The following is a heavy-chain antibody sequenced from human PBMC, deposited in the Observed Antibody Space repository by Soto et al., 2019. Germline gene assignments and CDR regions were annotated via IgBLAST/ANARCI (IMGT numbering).Heavy chain of an antibody. CDR1: GGTFRSFV. V-gene: IGHV1-69*12. J-gene: IGHJ4*02. Sequence: QVQLVQSGAEVKKPGSSVKISCKASGGTFRSFVISWVRQAPGQGLEWVGGIIPDVGTPIYAQKFQGRVTVVADESTGTGDMELSCLRSDDTAVYYCAHREYHSSGWALDSWGQGTLVTVSS. CDR3: AHREYHSSGWALDS. CDR2: IIPDVGTP. D-gene: IGHD6-19*01.